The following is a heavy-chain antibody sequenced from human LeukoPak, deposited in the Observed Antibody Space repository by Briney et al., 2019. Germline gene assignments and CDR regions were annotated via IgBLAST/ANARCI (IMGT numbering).Heavy chain of an antibody. CDR1: GYSFTSYW. V-gene: IGHV5-51*01. CDR2: IYPGDSDT. Sequence: GESLKISCKGSGYSFTSYWIGWVRQMPGKGLEWMGIIYPGDSDTRYSPSFQGQVTISADKSISTAYLQWSSLKASDTAMYYCARRGYSYGFNYYYMDVWGKGTTVTVSS. CDR3: ARRGYSYGFNYYYMDV. D-gene: IGHD5-18*01. J-gene: IGHJ6*03.